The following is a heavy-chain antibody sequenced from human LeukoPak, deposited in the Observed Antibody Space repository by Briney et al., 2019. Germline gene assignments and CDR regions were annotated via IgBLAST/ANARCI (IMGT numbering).Heavy chain of an antibody. CDR1: GYTFTSYG. CDR3: ARVSAPPDYGDYVSENWFDP. V-gene: IGHV1-18*01. D-gene: IGHD4-17*01. Sequence: GASVKVSCKASGYTFTSYGIYWVRQAPGQGLEWMGWISAYNKRNYAQKFQGRVTMTTDTSTSTAYMELRNLRSDDTAVYYCARVSAPPDYGDYVSENWFDPWGQGTLVTVSS. J-gene: IGHJ5*02. CDR2: ISAYNKR.